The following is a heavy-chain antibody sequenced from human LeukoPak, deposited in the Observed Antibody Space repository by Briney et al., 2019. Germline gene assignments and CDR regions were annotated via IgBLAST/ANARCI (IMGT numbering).Heavy chain of an antibody. V-gene: IGHV3-30*04. D-gene: IGHD5-18*01. CDR2: ISYDGSNK. CDR1: GFIFSSYA. CDR3: ARETAMVYFDY. J-gene: IGHJ4*02. Sequence: GGSLRLSCAASGFIFSSYAVHWVRQAPGKGLEWVAVISYDGSNKYYADSVKGRFSISRDNSKNTLYLQMSSLRAEDTAVYYCARETAMVYFDYWGQGTQVTVSS.